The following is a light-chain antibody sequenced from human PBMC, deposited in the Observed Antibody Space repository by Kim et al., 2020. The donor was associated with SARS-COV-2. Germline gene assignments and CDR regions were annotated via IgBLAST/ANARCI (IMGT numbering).Light chain of an antibody. J-gene: IGKJ4*01. CDR3: QQYDNLPLT. V-gene: IGKV1-33*01. Sequence: ASVGDRVTLSCQASQDIINSLNWYQQKPGKAPRLLISDAPNLETGVPSRFSATGSGTDFSFTISSLQPEDIATYYCQQYDNLPLTFGGGTKVDIK. CDR2: DAP. CDR1: QDIINS.